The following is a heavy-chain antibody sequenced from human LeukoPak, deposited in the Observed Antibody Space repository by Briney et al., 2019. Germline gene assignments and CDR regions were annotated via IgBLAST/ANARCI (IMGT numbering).Heavy chain of an antibody. J-gene: IGHJ4*02. V-gene: IGHV3-48*03. CDR1: GFTFSSYE. Sequence: GGSLRLSCAASGFTFSSYEMNWVRQAPGKGLEWVSYISSSGSTIYYADSVKGRFSIYRDNAKNSMFLQMNRLRAEDTAIYYCARLVVRSSDYWGQGTLVTVSS. D-gene: IGHD2-21*01. CDR3: ARLVVRSSDY. CDR2: ISSSGSTI.